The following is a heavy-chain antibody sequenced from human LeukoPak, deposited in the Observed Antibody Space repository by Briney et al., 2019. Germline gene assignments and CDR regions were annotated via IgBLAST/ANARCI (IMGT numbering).Heavy chain of an antibody. CDR3: AVGYSYGPPLFFDY. CDR1: GYTFTSYG. Sequence: APVKVSCKASGYTFTSYGISWVRQAPGQGLEWMGWISAYNGNTNYAQKLQGRVTTTTDTSTSTAYMELRSLRSDDTAVYYCAVGYSYGPPLFFDYWGQGTLVTVSS. J-gene: IGHJ4*02. D-gene: IGHD5-18*01. V-gene: IGHV1-18*04. CDR2: ISAYNGNT.